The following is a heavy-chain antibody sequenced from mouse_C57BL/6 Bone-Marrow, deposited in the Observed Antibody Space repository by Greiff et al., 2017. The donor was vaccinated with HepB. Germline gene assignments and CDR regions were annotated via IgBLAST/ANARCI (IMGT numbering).Heavy chain of an antibody. Sequence: VQLQQPGAELVMPGASVKLSCKASGYTFTSYWMHWVKQRPGQGLEWIGEIDPSDSYTNYNQKFKGKSTLTVDKSSSTAYMQLSSLTSEDSAVYYCASKGYYYAMDYWGQGTSVTVSS. J-gene: IGHJ4*01. CDR2: IDPSDSYT. CDR1: GYTFTSYW. CDR3: ASKGYYYAMDY. V-gene: IGHV1-69*01.